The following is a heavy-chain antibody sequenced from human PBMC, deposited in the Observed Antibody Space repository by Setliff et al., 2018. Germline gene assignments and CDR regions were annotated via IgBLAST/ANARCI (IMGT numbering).Heavy chain of an antibody. J-gene: IGHJ4*02. D-gene: IGHD3-22*01. CDR2: INNYNFNT. V-gene: IGHV1-18*01. Sequence: ASVKVSCKGGFTFTDYGITWVRQVPGQGLEWMGWINNYNFNTQYAQKFQGRVTVTTDTSTTTAYMELRSLRADDTAVYYCARINFYVSSGYYYAPELWGQGTTVTVSS. CDR3: ARINFYVSSGYYYAPEL. CDR1: GFTFTDYG.